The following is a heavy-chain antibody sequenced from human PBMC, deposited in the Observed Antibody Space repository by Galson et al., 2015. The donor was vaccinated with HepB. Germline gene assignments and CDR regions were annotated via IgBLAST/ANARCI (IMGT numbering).Heavy chain of an antibody. Sequence: SLRLSCAASGFTFNTYWMTWIRQAPGEGLEWVANMKADGSERHYVDSVRGRFTISRDNAKNSLYLQMNSLRAEDTAVYYCGSRWADYWGQGTLVTVSS. J-gene: IGHJ4*02. CDR2: MKADGSER. D-gene: IGHD4-23*01. CDR3: GSRWADY. CDR1: GFTFNTYW. V-gene: IGHV3-7*01.